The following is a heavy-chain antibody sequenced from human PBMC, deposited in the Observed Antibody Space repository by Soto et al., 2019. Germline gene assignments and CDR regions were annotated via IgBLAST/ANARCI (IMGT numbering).Heavy chain of an antibody. CDR2: IDNAGTDS. V-gene: IGHV3-74*01. D-gene: IGHD3-10*02. Sequence: EVQLVESGGGLVQPGGSLRLSCAASGFTLSGRSMHWVRQAPGNGLVWVSGIDNAGTDSTYADSVKGRFTSSRDNAKNMLYLQMNSLRVEATAVYYCARGLFGPDVWGKGTTVTVSS. J-gene: IGHJ6*04. CDR3: ARGLFGPDV. CDR1: GFTLSGRS.